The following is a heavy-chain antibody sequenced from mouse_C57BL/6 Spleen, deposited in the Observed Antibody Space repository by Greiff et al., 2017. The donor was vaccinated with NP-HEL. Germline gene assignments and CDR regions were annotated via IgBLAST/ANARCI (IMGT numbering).Heavy chain of an antibody. CDR1: GYTFTSYW. CDR2: IDPSDSYT. J-gene: IGHJ2*01. D-gene: IGHD1-1*01. CDR3: ARRDYGNYFDY. V-gene: IGHV1-59*01. Sequence: QVQLQQPGAELVRPGTSVKLSCKASGYTFTSYWMHWVKQRPGQGLEWIGVIDPSDSYTNYNQKFKGKATLTVDTSSSTAYMQLSSLTSEDSAVYYCARRDYGNYFDYWGQGTTLTVSS.